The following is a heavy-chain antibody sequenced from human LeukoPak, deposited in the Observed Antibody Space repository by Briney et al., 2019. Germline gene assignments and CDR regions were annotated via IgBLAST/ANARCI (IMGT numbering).Heavy chain of an antibody. V-gene: IGHV4-39*01. CDR3: ARRADYGNSYFDS. CDR1: GDSINNSPYF. D-gene: IGHD4-17*01. Sequence: PSETLSLTCVVSGDSINNSPYFWGWVRQPPGQGLEWVASISYNGDTYFNPSLKSRLIVSVDTSKNQFRLSPVTAADTAIYFCARRADYGNSYFDSWGQGALVTVSS. J-gene: IGHJ4*02. CDR2: ISYNGDT.